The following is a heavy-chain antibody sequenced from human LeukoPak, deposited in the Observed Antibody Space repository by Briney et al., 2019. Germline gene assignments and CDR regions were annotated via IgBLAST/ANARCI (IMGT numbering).Heavy chain of an antibody. V-gene: IGHV3-30-3*01. CDR1: GFTFSSYA. Sequence: PGGSLRLSCAASGFTFSSYAMHWVRQAPGKGLEWVAVISYDGSNKYYADSVKGRFTISRDNSKNTLYLQMNSLRAEDTAVYYCARGTPYYYDRNHYFDYWGQGTLVTVSS. D-gene: IGHD3-22*01. CDR3: ARGTPYYYDRNHYFDY. J-gene: IGHJ4*02. CDR2: ISYDGSNK.